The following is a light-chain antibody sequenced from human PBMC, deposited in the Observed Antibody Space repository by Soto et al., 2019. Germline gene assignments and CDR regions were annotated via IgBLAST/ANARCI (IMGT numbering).Light chain of an antibody. V-gene: IGKV3-20*01. Sequence: EIVLTQSPGTLSLSPGERATLSCRANESVNSNYLGWYQQRPGQAPRLLVYDASKRPTGIPDRFSGSGSGTDFTLTISRLEPEDFAVYYCQQYSNSRTFGQGTKVETK. CDR3: QQYSNSRT. CDR2: DAS. CDR1: ESVNSNY. J-gene: IGKJ1*01.